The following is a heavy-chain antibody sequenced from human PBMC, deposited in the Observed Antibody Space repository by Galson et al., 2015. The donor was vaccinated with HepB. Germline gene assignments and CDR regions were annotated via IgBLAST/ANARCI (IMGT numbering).Heavy chain of an antibody. CDR2: ISSSSSTI. J-gene: IGHJ3*02. CDR3: ARDGEQITMIVVRGAFDI. D-gene: IGHD3-22*01. Sequence: SLRLSCAASGFTFSSYSMNWVRQAPGKGLEWVSYISSSSSTIYYADSVKGRFTISRDNAKNSLYLQMNSLRDEDTAVYYCARDGEQITMIVVRGAFDIWGQGTMVTVSS. V-gene: IGHV3-48*02. CDR1: GFTFSSYS.